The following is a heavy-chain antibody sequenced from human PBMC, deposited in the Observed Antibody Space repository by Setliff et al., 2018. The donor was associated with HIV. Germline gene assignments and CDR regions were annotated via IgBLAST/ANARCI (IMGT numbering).Heavy chain of an antibody. V-gene: IGHV4-61*09. CDR3: ARDARWLQFPYFDY. Sequence: TLSLTCTVSGASISSSSYYWGWIRQPAGKGLEWIGHIYTDGSTNYNPSFRSRVTISVDSSKNQFSLKLSSVTAADTAVYYCARDARWLQFPYFDYWGQGTLVTVSS. J-gene: IGHJ4*01. D-gene: IGHD5-12*01. CDR1: GASISSSSYY. CDR2: IYTDGST.